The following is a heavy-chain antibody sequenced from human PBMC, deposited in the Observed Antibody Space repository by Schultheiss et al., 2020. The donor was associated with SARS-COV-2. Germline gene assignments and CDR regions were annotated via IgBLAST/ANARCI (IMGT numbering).Heavy chain of an antibody. V-gene: IGHV3-21*04. Sequence: GGSLRLSCAASGFTFSSYSMNWVRQAPGKGLEWVSSISSSSSYIYYADSVKGRFTISRDNSKNTLYLQMNSLRAEDTAVYYCAKDPLLWFGELGYWGQGTLVTVSS. CDR3: AKDPLLWFGELGY. CDR1: GFTFSSYS. CDR2: ISSSSSYI. D-gene: IGHD3-10*01. J-gene: IGHJ4*02.